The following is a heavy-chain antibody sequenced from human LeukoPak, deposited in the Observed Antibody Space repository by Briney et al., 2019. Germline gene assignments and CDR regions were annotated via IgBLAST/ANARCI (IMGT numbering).Heavy chain of an antibody. CDR3: ARNIVGGTSWFEP. D-gene: IGHD1-26*01. CDR2: IYYSGRT. CDR1: GGSISGSTYY. V-gene: IGHV4-39*01. J-gene: IGHJ5*02. Sequence: PSETLSLTCTVSGGSISGSTYYWGWIRQPPGKGLEWIGSIYYSGRTYYNPSLKSRVTISVDMSKKQFSLKLSSVTAADTAVYYCARNIVGGTSWFEPWGQGTLVTVSS.